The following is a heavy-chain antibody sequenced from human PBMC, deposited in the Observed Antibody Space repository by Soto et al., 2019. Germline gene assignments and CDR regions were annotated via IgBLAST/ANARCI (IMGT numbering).Heavy chain of an antibody. D-gene: IGHD6-13*01. Sequence: GGSLRLSCAASGFTFSSYAMSWVRQAPGKGLEWVSAISGSGGSTYYADSVKGRFTISRDNSKNTLYLQMNSLRAEDTAVYYCAGLEQQLVPKAEPGYWGQGTMVTVYS. CDR3: AGLEQQLVPKAEPGY. J-gene: IGHJ4*02. CDR1: GFTFSSYA. CDR2: ISGSGGST. V-gene: IGHV3-23*01.